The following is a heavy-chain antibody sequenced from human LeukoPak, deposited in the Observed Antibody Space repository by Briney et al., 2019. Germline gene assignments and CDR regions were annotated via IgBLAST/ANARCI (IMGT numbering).Heavy chain of an antibody. D-gene: IGHD3-22*01. Sequence: GGSLRLSCAASGFTFSSYSMNWVRQAPGKGLEWVSSISSSSSYIYYADSVKGRFTISRDNAKNSLYLQMNSLRAEDTAVYYCARDGASYYDSSGFDYWGQGTLVTVSS. J-gene: IGHJ4*02. CDR1: GFTFSSYS. CDR2: ISSSSSYI. V-gene: IGHV3-21*01. CDR3: ARDGASYYDSSGFDY.